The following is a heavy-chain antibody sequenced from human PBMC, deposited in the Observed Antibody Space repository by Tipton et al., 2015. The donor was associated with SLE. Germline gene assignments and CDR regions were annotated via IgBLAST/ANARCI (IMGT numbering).Heavy chain of an antibody. J-gene: IGHJ3*02. CDR1: SGSFNGYH. Sequence: TLSLTCTIYSGSFNGYHWSWIRQTPGKGLEWIGEVKLGETTNYNPSLESRVTISIDTSKNQLSLKLTPVTAADTALYYCARGVAHYYDSGSFDIWGQGTMVTVSS. CDR2: VKLGETT. V-gene: IGHV4-34*01. D-gene: IGHD3-22*01. CDR3: ARGVAHYYDSGSFDI.